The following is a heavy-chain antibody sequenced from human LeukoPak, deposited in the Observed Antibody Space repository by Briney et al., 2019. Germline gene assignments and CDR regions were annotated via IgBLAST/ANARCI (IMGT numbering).Heavy chain of an antibody. D-gene: IGHD5-12*01. J-gene: IGHJ5*02. V-gene: IGHV3-30-3*01. CDR2: TSYDGSNK. Sequence: PGRSLRLSCAASGFTFSSYAMHWVRQAPGKGLEWVAVTSYDGSNKYYADSVKGRFTISRDNSKNTLYLQMNSLRAEDTAVYYCAREGRDIVDLGLNWFDPWGQGTLVTVSS. CDR3: AREGRDIVDLGLNWFDP. CDR1: GFTFSSYA.